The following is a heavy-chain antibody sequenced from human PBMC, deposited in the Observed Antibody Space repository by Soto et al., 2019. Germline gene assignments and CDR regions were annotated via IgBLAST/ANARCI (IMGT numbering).Heavy chain of an antibody. Sequence: QVQLVESGGGVVQPGRSLRLSCAASGFTFSSYGLHWVRQAPGKGLAWVAVIWNDGSNKYYADSVKGRFTISSDNSKNTLYLHINSLRAEDTALYYCARVVLLSSSWYGTTFDIWGQGTMVTVFS. J-gene: IGHJ3*02. V-gene: IGHV3-33*01. D-gene: IGHD6-13*01. CDR3: ARVVLLSSSWYGTTFDI. CDR2: IWNDGSNK. CDR1: GFTFSSYG.